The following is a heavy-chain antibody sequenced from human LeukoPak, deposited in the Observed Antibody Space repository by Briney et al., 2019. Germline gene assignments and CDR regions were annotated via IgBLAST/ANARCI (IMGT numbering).Heavy chain of an antibody. CDR3: AREGDIVVVPAAIPLDY. CDR2: IIPILGIA. V-gene: IGHV1-69*04. Sequence: ASVKVSCKASGGTFTSYTISWVRQAPGQGLEWMGRIIPILGIANYAQKFQGRVTITADKSTSTAYMELSSLRSEDTAVYYCAREGDIVVVPAAIPLDYWGQGTLVTVSS. J-gene: IGHJ4*02. CDR1: GGTFTSYT. D-gene: IGHD2-2*01.